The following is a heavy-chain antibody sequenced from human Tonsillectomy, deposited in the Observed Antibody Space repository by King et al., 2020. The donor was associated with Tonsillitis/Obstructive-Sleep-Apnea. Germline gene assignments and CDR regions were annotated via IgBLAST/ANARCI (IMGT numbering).Heavy chain of an antibody. Sequence: VQLVESGGGLIQPGGSLRLSCAASGFTVSSNYMSWVRQAPGKGLEWVSVIYSGGSTYYADSVKGRFTISRDNSKNTLYLQMNSLRAEDTAVYYCARGSGFAVAATVSSFAFDIWGQGTMVTVSS. J-gene: IGHJ3*02. CDR2: IYSGGST. CDR1: GFTVSSNY. D-gene: IGHD2-15*01. CDR3: ARGSGFAVAATVSSFAFDI. V-gene: IGHV3-53*01.